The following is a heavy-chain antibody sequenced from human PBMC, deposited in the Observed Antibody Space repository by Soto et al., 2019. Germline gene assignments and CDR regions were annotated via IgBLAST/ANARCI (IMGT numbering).Heavy chain of an antibody. CDR1: GFTFSSYG. CDR3: AKGSNDYVWGSYRNLDY. V-gene: IGHV3-33*06. Sequence: PGGSLRLSCAASGFTFSSYGMHWVRQAPGKGLEWVAVIWYDGSNKYYADSVKGRFTISRDNSKNTLYLQMNSLRAEDTAVYHCAKGSNDYVWGSYRNLDYWGQGTLVTVSS. CDR2: IWYDGSNK. J-gene: IGHJ4*02. D-gene: IGHD3-16*02.